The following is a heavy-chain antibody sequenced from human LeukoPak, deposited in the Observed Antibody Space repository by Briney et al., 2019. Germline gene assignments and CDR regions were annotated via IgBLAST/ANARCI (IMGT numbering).Heavy chain of an antibody. J-gene: IGHJ4*02. D-gene: IGHD3-3*01. V-gene: IGHV5-51*01. CDR1: GYSFTCYW. Sequence: GESLKISCKGSGYSFTCYWIGWVRQMPGKGLEWMGIIYPGDSDTRYSPSFQGQVTISADKSISTAYLQWSSLKASDTAMYYCARGAFNYDFWSGYPEGYYFDYWGQGTLVTVSS. CDR2: IYPGDSDT. CDR3: ARGAFNYDFWSGYPEGYYFDY.